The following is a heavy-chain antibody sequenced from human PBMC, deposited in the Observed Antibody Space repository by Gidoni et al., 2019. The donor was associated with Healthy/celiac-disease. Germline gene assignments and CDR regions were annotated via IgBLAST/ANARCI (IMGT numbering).Heavy chain of an antibody. J-gene: IGHJ4*02. CDR1: GFSLSTSGVG. CDR2: IYWNDDK. D-gene: IGHD3-3*01. V-gene: IGHV2-5*01. Sequence: QITLKESRPTLVKPTQTLPMTCAFSGFSLSTSGVGVGWIRQHPGKALEWLALIYWNDDKRYSPSLKSRLTITKDTSKNQVVLTMTNMDPVDTATYYCAHRTTYYDFWSGLGDFDYWGQGTLVTVSS. CDR3: AHRTTYYDFWSGLGDFDY.